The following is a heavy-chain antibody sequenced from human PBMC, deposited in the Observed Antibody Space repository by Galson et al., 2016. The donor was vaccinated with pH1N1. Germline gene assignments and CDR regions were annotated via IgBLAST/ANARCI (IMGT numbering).Heavy chain of an antibody. CDR2: IDPSAGGT. Sequence: SVKVSCKAPGYTFTRYYFHWVRQAPGQGLEWMGVIDPSAGGTTYAQKFQARVTMTRDTSTSTVYVEVYSLKSEDTAVYYCTRDLGRLRDYWGQGTLVTVSS. J-gene: IGHJ4*02. V-gene: IGHV1-46*03. D-gene: IGHD1-26*01. CDR1: GYTFTRYY. CDR3: TRDLGRLRDY.